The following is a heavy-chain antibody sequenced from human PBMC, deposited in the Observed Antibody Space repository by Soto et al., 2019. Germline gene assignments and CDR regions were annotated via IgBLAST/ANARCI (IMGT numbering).Heavy chain of an antibody. CDR2: IKQDGSEK. Sequence: DVQLVESGGGLVQPGGSLRLSCAASGFTFSSYWMSWVRQAQGKGLEWVANIKQDGSEKYYVDSVNGRFTISRDNAKNSLYVQMNSLRAEDTAVYYCAREKRANGYFDYWGQGTLVTVSS. CDR1: GFTFSSYW. D-gene: IGHD6-25*01. V-gene: IGHV3-7*01. CDR3: AREKRANGYFDY. J-gene: IGHJ4*02.